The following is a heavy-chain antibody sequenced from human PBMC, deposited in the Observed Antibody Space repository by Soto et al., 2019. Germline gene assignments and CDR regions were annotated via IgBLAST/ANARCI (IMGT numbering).Heavy chain of an antibody. V-gene: IGHV1-46*01. D-gene: IGHD1-26*01. CDR3: ARDSGHYYRSDAFDK. CDR1: GYTFTASY. CDR2: IDPSGGST. J-gene: IGHJ3*02. Sequence: QVQLVQSGAEVKKPGASVKVSCKASGYTFTASYMHWVRQAPGQGIEWMGIIDPSGGSTSYSQKFQGRVTMTRDTSTSTVYMELNSLRSEDTAVCYCARDSGHYYRSDAFDKWGQGTMVTVSS.